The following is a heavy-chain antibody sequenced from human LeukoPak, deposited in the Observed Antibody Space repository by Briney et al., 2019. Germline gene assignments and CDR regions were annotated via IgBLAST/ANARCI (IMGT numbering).Heavy chain of an antibody. CDR1: GFTFSDHY. CDR2: TRNKANSYTT. J-gene: IGHJ4*02. V-gene: IGHV3-72*01. Sequence: GGSLRLSCAASGFTFSDHYIDWVRQAPGKGLEGVGRTRNKANSYTTEYAASVKGRFTISRDDSKNSVHLQMNSLKTEDTAVYYCVGGSLGLFDYWGQGTLVTVSS. D-gene: IGHD1-26*01. CDR3: VGGSLGLFDY.